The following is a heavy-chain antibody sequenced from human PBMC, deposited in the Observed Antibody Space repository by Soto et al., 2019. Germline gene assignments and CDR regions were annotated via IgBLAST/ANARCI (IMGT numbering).Heavy chain of an antibody. CDR1: GFTFSSYA. J-gene: IGHJ3*02. CDR3: AKRDYDILTGSGAAFDI. CDR2: ISGSGGST. D-gene: IGHD3-9*01. V-gene: IGHV3-23*01. Sequence: GXSLRLSCAASGFTFSSYAMSWVRQAPGKGLEWVSAISGSGGSTYYADSVKGRFTISRDDSKNTLYLQMNSLRAEDTAVYYCAKRDYDILTGSGAAFDICGEGTMVTXSS.